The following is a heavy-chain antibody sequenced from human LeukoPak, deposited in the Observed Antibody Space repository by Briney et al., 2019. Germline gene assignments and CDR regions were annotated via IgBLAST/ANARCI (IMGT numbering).Heavy chain of an antibody. J-gene: IGHJ4*02. V-gene: IGHV3-21*01. D-gene: IGHD1-20*01. Sequence: GGSLRLSCAASGFTFSSYSMNWVRQAPGKGLEWVSSISSSSSYIYYADSVKGRFTISRDNAKNPLYLQMNSLRAEDTAVYYCAINPRYNWNDGADYWGQGTLVTVSS. CDR2: ISSSSSYI. CDR1: GFTFSSYS. CDR3: AINPRYNWNDGADY.